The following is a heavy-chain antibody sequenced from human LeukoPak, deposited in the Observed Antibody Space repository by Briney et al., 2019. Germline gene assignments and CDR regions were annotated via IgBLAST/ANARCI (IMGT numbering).Heavy chain of an antibody. J-gene: IGHJ4*02. CDR3: ARSRLLLDY. D-gene: IGHD1-26*01. CDR1: GFTFSNYV. CDR2: INPSGGST. V-gene: IGHV1-46*01. Sequence: GASLRLSCAASGFTFSNYVMDWVRQAPGQGLEWMGIINPSGGSTSYAQKFQGSATMTGDTSTSTVYMDLSSLRSDDTSVYYCARSRLLLDYWGQGTLVTVSS.